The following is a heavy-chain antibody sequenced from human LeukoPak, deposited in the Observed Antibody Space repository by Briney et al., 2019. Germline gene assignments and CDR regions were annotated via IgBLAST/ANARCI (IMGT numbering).Heavy chain of an antibody. Sequence: SETLSLTCTVSGGSISSYYWSWIRQPPGKGLEWIGYIYYCGSTIHNPSLKSRVTISVDTSKNQFSLKLNSVTAADTAVYCCARESGNVDIVATNRNAFDILGQGTMV. J-gene: IGHJ3*02. CDR3: ARESGNVDIVATNRNAFDI. CDR2: IYYCGST. CDR1: GGSISSYY. V-gene: IGHV4-59*01. D-gene: IGHD5-12*01.